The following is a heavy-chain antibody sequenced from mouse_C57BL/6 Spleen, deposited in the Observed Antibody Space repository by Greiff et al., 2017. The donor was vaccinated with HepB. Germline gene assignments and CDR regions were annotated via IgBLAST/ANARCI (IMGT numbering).Heavy chain of an antibody. J-gene: IGHJ4*01. CDR3: TTYYGSSYVGYAMDY. Sequence: EVQLVESGAELVRPGASVKLSCTASGFNIKDDYMHWVKQRPEQGLEWIGWIDPENGDTEYASKFQGKATITADTSSNTAYLQLSSLTSEDTAVYYCTTYYGSSYVGYAMDYWGQGTSVTVSS. CDR2: IDPENGDT. CDR1: GFNIKDDY. V-gene: IGHV14-4*01. D-gene: IGHD1-1*01.